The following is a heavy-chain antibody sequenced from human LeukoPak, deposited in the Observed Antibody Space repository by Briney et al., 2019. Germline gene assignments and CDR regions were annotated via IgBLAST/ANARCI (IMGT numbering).Heavy chain of an antibody. CDR1: GYTLTELS. J-gene: IGHJ4*02. D-gene: IGHD3-22*01. V-gene: IGHV1-24*01. CDR2: FDPEDGET. Sequence: ASVKVSCKVSGYTLTELSMHWVRQAPGKGLEWMGGFDPEDGETIYAQKFQGRVTMTEDTSTDTAYMELSSLRSEDMAVYYCATPYYYDSSGYSDSFDYWGQGTLVTVSS. CDR3: ATPYYYDSSGYSDSFDY.